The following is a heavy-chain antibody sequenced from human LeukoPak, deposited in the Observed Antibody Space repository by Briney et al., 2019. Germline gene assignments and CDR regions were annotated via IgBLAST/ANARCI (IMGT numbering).Heavy chain of an antibody. V-gene: IGHV1-3*01. CDR1: GYTFTSYA. CDR3: ARDHPSSTGFDY. Sequence: ASVKVSCKASGYTFTSYAMHWVRQAPGQRLEWMGWINAGNGNTKYSQKFQARVTITRDTSASTAYMELSSLRSEDTAVYYCARDHPSSTGFDYWGQGTLVTVSS. D-gene: IGHD2-2*01. CDR2: INAGNGNT. J-gene: IGHJ4*02.